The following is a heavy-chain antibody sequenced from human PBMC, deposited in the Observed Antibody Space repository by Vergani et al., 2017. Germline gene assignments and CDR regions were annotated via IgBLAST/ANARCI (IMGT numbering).Heavy chain of an antibody. J-gene: IGHJ4*02. CDR1: GNRFTAYS. D-gene: IGHD1-14*01. V-gene: IGHV1-2*06. CDR3: STNDRARQPPGGY. CDR2: INLNNGDT. Sequence: QVPLVQSWAEVKTPGASVKVSCKASGNRFTAYSMHWVREAPGQGLEWMGRINLNNGDTQYAPKFQGRGTMTRDTSISTGYMELNSLRSDDTAVYYCSTNDRARQPPGGYWGQGSLVTVSS.